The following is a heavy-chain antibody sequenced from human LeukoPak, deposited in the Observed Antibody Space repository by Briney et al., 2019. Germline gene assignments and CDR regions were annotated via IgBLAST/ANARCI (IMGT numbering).Heavy chain of an antibody. CDR2: ISSSGSTI. CDR3: ARGRRLLWFLWFDP. Sequence: PGGSLRLSCAASGFTFSSYGMNWVRQAPGKGLEWVSYISSSGSTIYYADSVKGRFTISRDNAKNSLYLQMNSLRAEDTAVYYCARGRRLLWFLWFDPWGQGTLVTVSS. D-gene: IGHD3-10*01. CDR1: GFTFSSYG. V-gene: IGHV3-48*04. J-gene: IGHJ5*02.